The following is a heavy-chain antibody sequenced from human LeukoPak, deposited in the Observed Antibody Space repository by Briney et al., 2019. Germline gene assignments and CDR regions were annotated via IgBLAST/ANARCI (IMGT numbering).Heavy chain of an antibody. D-gene: IGHD2-2*01. CDR3: ARRLTQYDCFDP. Sequence: QTLSLTCAISGDSVSSNSVTWNWIRQSPSRGLEWLGRTYYRSTWYNDYAVSVRGRITVNPDTSKNQFSLHLNSVTSEDTAVYYCARRLTQYDCFDPWGQGILVTVSS. CDR2: TYYRSTWYN. CDR1: GDSVSSNSVT. J-gene: IGHJ5*02. V-gene: IGHV6-1*01.